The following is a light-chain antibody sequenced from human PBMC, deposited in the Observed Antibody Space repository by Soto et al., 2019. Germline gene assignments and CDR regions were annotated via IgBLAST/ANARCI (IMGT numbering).Light chain of an antibody. Sequence: EIVLTHSPGTLSLSPGERGTLSCRASQSVASNHLAWFQQKPGQAPKLLIYGTSSRAPGIPDRFSGSGSGTDFTLTISRLEPEDFAVYHCQQYDRSPYNFGQGTKVDVK. J-gene: IGKJ2*01. CDR1: QSVASNH. CDR3: QQYDRSPYN. CDR2: GTS. V-gene: IGKV3-20*01.